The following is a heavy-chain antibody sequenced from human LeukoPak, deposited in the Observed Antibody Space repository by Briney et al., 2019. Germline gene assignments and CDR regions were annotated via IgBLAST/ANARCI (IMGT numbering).Heavy chain of an antibody. CDR3: ARGGGYNSYLDY. V-gene: IGHV4-59*01. CDR1: GGSISSYY. J-gene: IGHJ4*02. Sequence: PSETLPLTCTVSGGSISSYYWSWIRQPPGKGLEWIGYIYYSGSTNYNPSLKSRVTISVDTSKNQFPLKLSSVTAADTAVYYCARGGGYNSYLDYWGQGTLVTVPS. D-gene: IGHD5-24*01. CDR2: IYYSGST.